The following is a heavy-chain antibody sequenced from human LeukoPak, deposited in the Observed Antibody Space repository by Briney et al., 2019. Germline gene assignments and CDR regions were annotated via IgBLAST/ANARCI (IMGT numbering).Heavy chain of an antibody. CDR2: ISYDGSNK. Sequence: GGSLRLSCSASGFTFSSYGMHWVRQAPGKGLEWVAVISYDGSNKYYADSVKGRFTIPRDNSKNTLYLQMNSLRAEDTAVYYCAKDTDYGSGSRRSYYYYGMDVWGKGTTVTVSS. CDR1: GFTFSSYG. J-gene: IGHJ6*04. CDR3: AKDTDYGSGSRRSYYYYGMDV. D-gene: IGHD3-10*01. V-gene: IGHV3-30*18.